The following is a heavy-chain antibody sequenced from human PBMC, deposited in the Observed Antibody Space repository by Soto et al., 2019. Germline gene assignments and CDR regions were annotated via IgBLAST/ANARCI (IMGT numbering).Heavy chain of an antibody. CDR2: ISSSSSTI. J-gene: IGHJ6*02. CDR1: GFTFSSYS. V-gene: IGHV3-48*02. CDR3: ARDGVGYSYGRPYYYYGMDV. Sequence: GSLRLSCAASGFTFSSYSMNWVRQAPGKGLEWVSYISSSSSTIYYADSVKGRFTISRDNAKNSLYLQMNSLRDEDTAVYYCARDGVGYSYGRPYYYYGMDVWGQGTTVTVSS. D-gene: IGHD5-18*01.